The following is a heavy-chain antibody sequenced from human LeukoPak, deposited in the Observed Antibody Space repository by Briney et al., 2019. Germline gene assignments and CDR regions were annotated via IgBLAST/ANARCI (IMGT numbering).Heavy chain of an antibody. Sequence: GGSLRLSCAASGFTFSSYGMHWVRQAPGKGLEWVAVILNDGRSKYYADSVKGRFTISRDNAKNSLYLQMNSLRAEDTAVYYCARGDDGYNYWVVDYWGQGTLVTVSS. CDR3: ARGDDGYNYWVVDY. J-gene: IGHJ4*02. CDR1: GFTFSSYG. CDR2: ILNDGRSK. V-gene: IGHV3-30*03. D-gene: IGHD5-18*01.